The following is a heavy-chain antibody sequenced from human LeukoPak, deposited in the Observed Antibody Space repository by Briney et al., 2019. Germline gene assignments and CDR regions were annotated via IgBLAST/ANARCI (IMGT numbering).Heavy chain of an antibody. Sequence: GGSLRLSCAASGFTFINAWMSWVRQAPGKGLEWVGRIKSKTDGGTTDYAAPVKGRFSISRDDSKNTLYLQMNSLKTEDTAVYYCARDRGSYYAPYYFDYWGQGTLVTVSS. CDR2: IKSKTDGGTT. D-gene: IGHD1-26*01. V-gene: IGHV3-15*01. CDR3: ARDRGSYYAPYYFDY. CDR1: GFTFINAW. J-gene: IGHJ4*02.